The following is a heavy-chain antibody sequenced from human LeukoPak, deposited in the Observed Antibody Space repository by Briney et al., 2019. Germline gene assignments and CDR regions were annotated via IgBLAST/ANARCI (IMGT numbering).Heavy chain of an antibody. V-gene: IGHV3-74*01. D-gene: IGHD2-2*01. CDR2: INSDGSST. CDR3: ARDPVVPAAPYFDY. CDR1: GFTFSSYW. Sequence: GGSLRLSCAASGFTFSSYWMHWVRQAPGKGLVWVSRINSDGSSTSYADSVKGRFTISRDNSKNTLYLQMNSLRAEDTAVYYCARDPVVPAAPYFDYWGQGTLVTVSS. J-gene: IGHJ4*02.